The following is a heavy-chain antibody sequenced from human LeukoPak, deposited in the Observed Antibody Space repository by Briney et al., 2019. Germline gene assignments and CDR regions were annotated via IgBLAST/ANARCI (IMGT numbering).Heavy chain of an antibody. V-gene: IGHV3-30-3*01. CDR3: ARDTAMDPHSYYFDH. CDR1: GFTFSSYA. Sequence: GGSLRLSCAASGFTFSSYAMSWVRQAPGKGLEWVAVISYDGSNKYYADSVKGRFTISRDNSKNTLYLQMNSLRAEDTAVYYCARDTAMDPHSYYFDHWGQGTLVTVSS. J-gene: IGHJ4*02. CDR2: ISYDGSNK. D-gene: IGHD5-18*01.